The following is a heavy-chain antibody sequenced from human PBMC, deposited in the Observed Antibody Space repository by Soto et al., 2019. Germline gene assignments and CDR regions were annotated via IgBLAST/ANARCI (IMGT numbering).Heavy chain of an antibody. CDR2: ISGSGGST. CDR1: GFTFSSYA. V-gene: IGHV3-23*01. J-gene: IGHJ4*02. D-gene: IGHD3-10*01. CDR3: AKRNYGSEFDY. Sequence: EVQLLESGGGLVQPGGSLRLSCAASGFTFSSYAMNWVRQAPGKGREWVSVISGSGGSTYYADSVKGRFTISRDNSKNTLYLQMNSLRAEDTAVYYCAKRNYGSEFDYWGQGTLVTVSS.